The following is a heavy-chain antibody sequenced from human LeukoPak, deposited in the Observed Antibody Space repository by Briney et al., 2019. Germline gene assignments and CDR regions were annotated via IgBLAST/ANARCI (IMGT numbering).Heavy chain of an antibody. J-gene: IGHJ4*02. D-gene: IGHD4-17*01. CDR2: ITNKAFGGTA. Sequence: PGGSLRLSCTTSGFNFGDYAMSWFRQAPKKGLEGVGFITNKAFGGTAEYAASVKGRFTISRDDSRSIAYLQMDNLRTEDTGVYYCTRDEYGVGSNFFDYWGQGTLVTVST. V-gene: IGHV3-49*03. CDR3: TRDEYGVGSNFFDY. CDR1: GFNFGDYA.